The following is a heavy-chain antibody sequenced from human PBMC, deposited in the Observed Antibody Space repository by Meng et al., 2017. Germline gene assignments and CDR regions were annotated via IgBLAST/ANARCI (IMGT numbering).Heavy chain of an antibody. V-gene: IGHV1-2*06. D-gene: IGHD6-19*01. Sequence: ASVKVSCKASGYTFTGYYMHWVRQAPGQGNEWRGRINPNSGGTNYAQKFQGKVTMTRDTSISTAYMELSRLRSDDTAVYYCARGDGVAGTCDYWGQGTLVTVSS. J-gene: IGHJ4*02. CDR1: GYTFTGYY. CDR3: ARGDGVAGTCDY. CDR2: INPNSGGT.